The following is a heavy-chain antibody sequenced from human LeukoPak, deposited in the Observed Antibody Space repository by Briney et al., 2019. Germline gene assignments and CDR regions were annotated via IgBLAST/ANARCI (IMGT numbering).Heavy chain of an antibody. CDR2: IYTSGST. Sequence: SQTLSLTCTVSDGSISSGSYYWSWIRQPAGKGLEWIGRIYTSGSTNYNPSLKSRVTISVDTSKNQFSLKLSSVTAADTAVYYCAREGATDYFDYWGQGTLVTVSS. D-gene: IGHD1-26*01. CDR3: AREGATDYFDY. V-gene: IGHV4-61*02. CDR1: DGSISSGSYY. J-gene: IGHJ4*02.